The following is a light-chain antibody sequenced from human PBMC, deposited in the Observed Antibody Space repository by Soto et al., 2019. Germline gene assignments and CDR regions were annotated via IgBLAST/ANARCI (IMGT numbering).Light chain of an antibody. V-gene: IGLV2-8*02. CDR3: SSYGGNDNVV. Sequence: QSALTQPPSASRSPGQSVTISCAGTSSDVGGHNSVSWYQQHPGRAPKLIIFDVNRRPSGVPDRFSGSKSGNTASLTVSGLQAEDEADYYCSSYGGNDNVVFGGGTKLTVL. J-gene: IGLJ2*01. CDR1: SSDVGGHNS. CDR2: DVN.